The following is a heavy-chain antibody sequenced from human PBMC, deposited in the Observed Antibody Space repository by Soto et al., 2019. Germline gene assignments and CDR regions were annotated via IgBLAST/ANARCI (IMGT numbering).Heavy chain of an antibody. V-gene: IGHV4-4*02. CDR3: ARGEKLYYFDY. CDR2: IYRTGST. Sequence: SETLSLTCAVSGGSFTSNNWWTWVRQPPGQGLEWIGEIYRTGSTNYNPSLKSRVTISLDKSENQFSLKVTSLTAADTAVYYCARGEKLYYFDYWGQGTLVTVSS. CDR1: GGSFTSNNW. J-gene: IGHJ4*02.